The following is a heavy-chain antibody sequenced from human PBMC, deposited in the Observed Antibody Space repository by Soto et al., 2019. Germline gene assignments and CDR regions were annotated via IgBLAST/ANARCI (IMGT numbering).Heavy chain of an antibody. CDR3: ARTSLYNWFDP. V-gene: IGHV4-30-2*01. J-gene: IGHJ5*02. CDR2: IYHGGST. CDR1: GGSISSGGYS. Sequence: SETLSLTCAVSGGSISSGGYSWSWIRQPPGKGLEWIGYIYHGGSTYYNPSLKSRVTISVDRSKNQFSLKLSSVTAADTAVYYCARTSLYNWFDPWGQGTLVTVPQ.